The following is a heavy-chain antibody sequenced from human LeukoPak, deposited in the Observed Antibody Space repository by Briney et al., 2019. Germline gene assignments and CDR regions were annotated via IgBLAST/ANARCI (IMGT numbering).Heavy chain of an antibody. D-gene: IGHD3-22*01. CDR3: AKGSGYLKSYYFDY. J-gene: IGHJ4*02. CDR2: IRYDGSNK. V-gene: IGHV3-30*02. CDR1: GFTFSSYG. Sequence: GGSLRLSCAASGFTFSSYGMHWVRQAPGKGLEWVAFIRYDGSNKYYADSVKGRFTISRDNSKNTLYLQMNSLRAEDTAVYYCAKGSGYLKSYYFDYWGQGTLVTVSS.